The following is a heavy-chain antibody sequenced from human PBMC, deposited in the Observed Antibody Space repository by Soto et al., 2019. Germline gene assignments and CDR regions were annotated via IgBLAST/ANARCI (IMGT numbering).Heavy chain of an antibody. CDR3: ARDAFYGDYGLD. V-gene: IGHV4-38-2*02. D-gene: IGHD4-17*01. J-gene: IGHJ4*02. Sequence: SETLSLTCAVSGYSISIGYYWGCIRQPPGKGLEWIGSIYHSGSTYYNPSLKSRVTISVDTSKNQFSLKLSSVTAADTAVYYCARDAFYGDYGLDWGQGTLVTVSS. CDR2: IYHSGST. CDR1: GYSISIGYY.